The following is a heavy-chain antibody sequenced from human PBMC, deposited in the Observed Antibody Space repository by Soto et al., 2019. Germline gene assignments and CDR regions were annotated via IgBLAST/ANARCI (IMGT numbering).Heavy chain of an antibody. CDR3: ARGRGGLHRTAELHS. D-gene: IGHD7-27*01. CDR2: VSPGGST. CDR1: GGSFSGHY. Sequence: QVPLQQWGAGLLKPSETLSLTCAVYGGSFSGHYWSWIRQPPGKGLEWIGEVSPGGSTNYNSSLKSRVTVSGDTSKHQFSLQLTSMTAADTGVYYCARGRGGLHRTAELHSWGQGTLVTVSS. V-gene: IGHV4-34*01. J-gene: IGHJ4*02.